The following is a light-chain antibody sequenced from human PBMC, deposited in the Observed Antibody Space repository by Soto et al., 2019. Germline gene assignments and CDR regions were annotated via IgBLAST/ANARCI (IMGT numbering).Light chain of an antibody. Sequence: ETVITQSPSTLSMSPEERATLSCRASQTVSSNLAWYQQKPGQAPRLLIYGASSRATGIPDRFSGSGSGTDFTLTISSLQSEDFAVYYCHQYDHWPQTFGQGTKVDIK. CDR1: QTVSSN. J-gene: IGKJ1*01. CDR3: HQYDHWPQT. CDR2: GAS. V-gene: IGKV3D-15*01.